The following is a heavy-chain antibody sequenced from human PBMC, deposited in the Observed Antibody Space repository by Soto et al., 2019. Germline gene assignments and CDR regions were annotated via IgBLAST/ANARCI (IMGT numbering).Heavy chain of an antibody. CDR3: ARNQDYDILTGHYTMGY. V-gene: IGHV1-69*02. D-gene: IGHD3-9*01. CDR1: GGTFSSYT. J-gene: IGHJ4*02. Sequence: QVQLVQSGAEVKKPGSSVKVSCKASGGTFSSYTISWVRQAPGQGLEWMGRIIPSLGIANYAQKFQGRVTITADKSTSTAYMELSSLRSEDTAVYYCARNQDYDILTGHYTMGYWGQGTLFTVSS. CDR2: IIPSLGIA.